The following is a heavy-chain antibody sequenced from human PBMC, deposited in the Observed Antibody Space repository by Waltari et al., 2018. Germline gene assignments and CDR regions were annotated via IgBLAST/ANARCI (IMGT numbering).Heavy chain of an antibody. J-gene: IGHJ5*02. Sequence: EVQLLESGGGLVQPGGSLRLSCAASGFTFDKYAMNWLRQAPGKGGGWVWGINGLGPLTYYADSVKGRLTISRDNCKDTVSLQMNSLRVEDRAVYYCAKDHYIGNYLGFDPWGQGTLVTVSS. CDR1: GFTFDKYA. CDR2: INGLGPLT. CDR3: AKDHYIGNYLGFDP. D-gene: IGHD2-15*01. V-gene: IGHV3-23*01.